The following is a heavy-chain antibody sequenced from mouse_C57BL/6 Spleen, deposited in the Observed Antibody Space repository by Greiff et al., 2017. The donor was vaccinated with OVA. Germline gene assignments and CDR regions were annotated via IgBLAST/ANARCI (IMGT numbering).Heavy chain of an antibody. CDR1: GYTFTDYE. CDR2: IDPETGGT. V-gene: IGHV1-15*01. Sequence: QVQLKQSGAELVRPGASVTLSCKASGYTFTDYEMHWVKQTPVHGLEWIGAIDPETGGTAYNQKFKGKAILTADKSSSTAYMELRSLTSEDSAVYYCTRGSLSYFDYWGQGTTLTVSS. D-gene: IGHD3-1*01. J-gene: IGHJ2*01. CDR3: TRGSLSYFDY.